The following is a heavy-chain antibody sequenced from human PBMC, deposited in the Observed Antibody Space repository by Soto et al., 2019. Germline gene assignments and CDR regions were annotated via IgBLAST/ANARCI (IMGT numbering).Heavy chain of an antibody. V-gene: IGHV2-70*11. Sequence: SGPTLVNPTQTLTLTFTFSGFSLITSGMCVSWIRQPPGKALEWLARIDWDDDKYYSTSLKTRLTISKDTSKNQVVLTMTNMDPVDTATYYCARIQSPDYSNWFDPWGQGTLVTAPQ. CDR3: ARIQSPDYSNWFDP. CDR1: GFSLITSGMC. J-gene: IGHJ5*02. D-gene: IGHD4-4*01. CDR2: IDWDDDK.